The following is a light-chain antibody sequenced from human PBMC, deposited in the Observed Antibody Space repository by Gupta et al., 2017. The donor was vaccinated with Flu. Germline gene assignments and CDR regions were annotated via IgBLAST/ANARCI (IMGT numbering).Light chain of an antibody. V-gene: IGKV2-28*01. CDR2: LGS. CDR3: MQGIKTPLS. CDR1: QSLLHSTGSNY. J-gene: IGKJ2*03. Sequence: DILLSQSPLTLPVTPGEPASTSCRSSQSLLHSTGSNYLNWFRQKPGKSPQLLIYLGSYRPSGVPDRFSGSGSGTDFTLRISKVEAADVGMYFCMQGIKTPLSFGHGTKLEIK.